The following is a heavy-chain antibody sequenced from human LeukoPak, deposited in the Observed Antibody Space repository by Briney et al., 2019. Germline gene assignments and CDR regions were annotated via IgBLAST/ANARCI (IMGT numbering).Heavy chain of an antibody. CDR3: AREGEDTAMVDY. CDR2: ISYDGRNK. D-gene: IGHD5-18*01. CDR1: GFTFSSYA. J-gene: IGHJ4*02. Sequence: GGSLRLSCAASGFTFSSYAMHWVRQAPGKGLEWVAVISYDGRNKYYADSVKGRFTISRDNSKNTLYLQMNSLRAEDTAVYYCAREGEDTAMVDYWGQGTLVTVSS. V-gene: IGHV3-30*04.